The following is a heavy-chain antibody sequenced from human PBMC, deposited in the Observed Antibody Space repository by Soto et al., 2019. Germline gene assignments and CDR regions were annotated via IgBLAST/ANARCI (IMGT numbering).Heavy chain of an antibody. CDR2: VNPVNGNT. CDR3: ASRNYGDLDYGLDV. Sequence: QVQLVQSGAEVEKPGASVKVSCKASGYTFTSYSIQWVRQAPGQRPEWMGWVNPVNGNTKYSQKFQDRVTFTRDTSAMIVYMELSRLRSEDTAVYNCASRNYGDLDYGLDVWGQGTTVTVSS. V-gene: IGHV1-3*01. J-gene: IGHJ6*02. CDR1: GYTFTSYS. D-gene: IGHD4-17*01.